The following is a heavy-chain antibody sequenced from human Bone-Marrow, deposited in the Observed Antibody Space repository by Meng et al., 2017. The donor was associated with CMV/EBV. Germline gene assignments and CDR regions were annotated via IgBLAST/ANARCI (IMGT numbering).Heavy chain of an antibody. CDR1: GGSISSYY. V-gene: IGHV4-59*01. Sequence: SETLSLTCTVSGGSISSYYWSWIRQPPGKGLEWIGYIYYSGSTNYNPSLKSRVTISVDTSKNQFSLKLSSVTAADTAVYYCARDGLGGAPDDWGQGTLVTVSS. D-gene: IGHD3-16*01. J-gene: IGHJ4*02. CDR3: ARDGLGGAPDD. CDR2: IYYSGST.